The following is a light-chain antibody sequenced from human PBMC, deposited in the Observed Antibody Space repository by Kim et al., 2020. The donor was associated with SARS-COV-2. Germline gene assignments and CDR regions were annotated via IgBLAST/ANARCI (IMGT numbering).Light chain of an antibody. CDR2: GAS. CDR3: QQYNYWIT. V-gene: IGKV3-15*01. CDR1: QSVSSN. Sequence: SVSPGERATLSCRASQSVSSNLAWYQQKPGQAPRLLMYGASTRATGIPARFSGSGSGTEFTLTISSLQSEDFAVYYCQQYNYWITFGQGTRLEIK. J-gene: IGKJ5*01.